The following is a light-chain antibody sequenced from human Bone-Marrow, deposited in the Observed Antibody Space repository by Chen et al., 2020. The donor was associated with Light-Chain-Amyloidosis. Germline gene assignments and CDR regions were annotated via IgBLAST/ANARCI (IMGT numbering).Light chain of an antibody. CDR1: SGNNVGMYT. V-gene: IGLV5-45*01. CDR3: MIWHSSAWV. Sequence: QAVLTQPASLYASPGASASLTCTLRSGNNVGMYTMYWYQQKPGSPPQYLLTYKSDSDNQQGSGVPSRFSGSKDASANAGILLISGLHSEDEADYYCMIWHSSAWVFGGGTKLTVL. CDR2: YKSDSDN. J-gene: IGLJ3*02.